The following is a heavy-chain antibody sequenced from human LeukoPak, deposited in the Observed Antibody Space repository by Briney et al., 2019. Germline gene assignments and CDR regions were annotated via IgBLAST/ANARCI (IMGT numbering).Heavy chain of an antibody. CDR3: ASPGASYYCDSSGLFDY. Sequence: GGSLRLSCAASGFTFSNYWMHWVRQAPGKGLVWVSRINSDGSSTSYADSVKGRFAISRDNAKNTLYLQMNSLRAEDTAVYYCASPGASYYCDSSGLFDYWGQGTLVTVSS. CDR2: INSDGSST. CDR1: GFTFSNYW. V-gene: IGHV3-74*01. J-gene: IGHJ4*02. D-gene: IGHD3-22*01.